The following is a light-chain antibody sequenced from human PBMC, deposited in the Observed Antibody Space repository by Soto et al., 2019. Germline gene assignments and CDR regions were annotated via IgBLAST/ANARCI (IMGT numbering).Light chain of an antibody. CDR2: DVS. J-gene: IGLJ1*01. Sequence: QSALTQPASVSGSPGQSITISCTGTSSVVGAYNSVSWYQQHPGKAPKLIIYDVSTRPSGISDRFSGSKSGNTASLTISGLQAEDESDYYCSSYTTSVTYVFGTGTKVTVL. V-gene: IGLV2-14*01. CDR1: SSVVGAYNS. CDR3: SSYTTSVTYV.